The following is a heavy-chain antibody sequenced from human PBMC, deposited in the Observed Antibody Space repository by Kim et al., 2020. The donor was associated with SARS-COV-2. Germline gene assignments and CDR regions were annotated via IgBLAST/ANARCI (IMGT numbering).Heavy chain of an antibody. J-gene: IGHJ1*01. D-gene: IGHD3-10*01. CDR2: XQSKTGGGTT. CDR3: STXTYGSXQD. Sequence: GGSLRLSCAASGFTFSNAWMTWVRQAPGKGLXWVGRXQSKTGGGTTEYSAAVKGRFTIXKADSENVLYVQMNSLKSEXTARYYWSTXTYGSXQDWGQGTRVTVSS. V-gene: IGHV3-15*01. CDR1: GFTFSNAW.